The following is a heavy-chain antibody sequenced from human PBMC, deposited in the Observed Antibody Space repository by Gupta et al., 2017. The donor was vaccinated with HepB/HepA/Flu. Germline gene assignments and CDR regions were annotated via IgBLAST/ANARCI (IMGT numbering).Heavy chain of an antibody. V-gene: IGHV1-2*02. CDR2: INHDSGDT. J-gene: IGHJ5*02. CDR1: GRTFTTHY. CDR3: VRIMRGSSYFDP. Sequence: QVHLVQSGAEVKKPGASVKISCQASGRTFTTHYIHWLRQAPRQGLEWMGWINHDSGDTKYAQKFQGRVTMTRDTSISTVYMDLSSLRSDDTAIYDCVRIMRGSSYFDPWGQGTLVTVS. D-gene: IGHD4-11*01.